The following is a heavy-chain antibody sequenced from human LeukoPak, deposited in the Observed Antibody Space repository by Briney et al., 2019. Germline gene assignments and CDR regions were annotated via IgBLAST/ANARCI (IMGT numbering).Heavy chain of an antibody. D-gene: IGHD2/OR15-2a*01. Sequence: PGGSLRLSCAASGFTFSKDWMSWVRQAAGKGLEWVGRIKSQTDGGTTDSAAPVKGRFTISRDDSQNTLYLQMNSLKTEDTAVYCCATGVSREVPLDCWGQGTLVTVSS. V-gene: IGHV3-15*01. CDR2: IKSQTDGGTT. J-gene: IGHJ4*02. CDR3: ATGVSREVPLDC. CDR1: GFTFSKDW.